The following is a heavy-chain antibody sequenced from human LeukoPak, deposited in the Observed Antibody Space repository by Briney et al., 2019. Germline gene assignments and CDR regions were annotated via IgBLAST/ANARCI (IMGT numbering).Heavy chain of an antibody. CDR2: IDSGSDDI. Sequence: NPGGSLRLSCAASGFTFSLYAMNWVRQAPGKGLEWVSYIDSGSDDIHYADSVRGRFTISRDNAKNTLYLQMKSLRAEDTAVYYCARYTYQPSLIDYWGQGTLVTVSS. D-gene: IGHD2-2*01. CDR3: ARYTYQPSLIDY. V-gene: IGHV3-21*05. J-gene: IGHJ4*02. CDR1: GFTFSLYA.